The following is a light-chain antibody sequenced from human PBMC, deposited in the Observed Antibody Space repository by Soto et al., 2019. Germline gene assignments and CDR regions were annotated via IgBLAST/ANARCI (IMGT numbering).Light chain of an antibody. CDR1: QNVGGS. J-gene: IGKJ4*01. CDR3: QQSYSTPLT. CDR2: RAS. V-gene: IGKV3-15*01. Sequence: VMTQSPATLSVSPGERATLSCRASQNVGGSVAWYQQKPGQAPRLLIYRASTRATGIPARFSGSGSGTEFTLTISSLQPEDFATYYCQQSYSTPLTFGGGTKVEIK.